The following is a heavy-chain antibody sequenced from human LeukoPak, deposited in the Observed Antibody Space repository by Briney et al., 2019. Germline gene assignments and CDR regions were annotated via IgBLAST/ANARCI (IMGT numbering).Heavy chain of an antibody. V-gene: IGHV4-39*01. Sequence: SETLSLTCTVSGGSISSSSYYWGWIRQPPGKGREWIGSIYYSGSTYYNPSLKSRVTISVDTSKNQFSLKLSSVTAADTAVYYCARPGGYSYGGDFDYWGQGTLVTVSS. CDR2: IYYSGST. CDR3: ARPGGYSYGGDFDY. CDR1: GGSISSSSYY. D-gene: IGHD5-18*01. J-gene: IGHJ4*02.